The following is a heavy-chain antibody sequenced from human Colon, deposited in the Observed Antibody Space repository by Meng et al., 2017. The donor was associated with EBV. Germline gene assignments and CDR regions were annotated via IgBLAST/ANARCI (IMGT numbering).Heavy chain of an antibody. D-gene: IGHD3-22*01. CDR3: ARSDISGAPLRLDP. CDR1: GYSFSAYY. Sequence: QVQLVQSGAEVKKPGASVKVSCKASGYSFSAYYIQWVRRAPGQGLEWMGRIDPNSGGTKYAPKFQDRVRVTGDTSINTAYMELSGLTSDDTAIYYCARSDISGAPLRLDPWGQGTLVTVSS. CDR2: IDPNSGGT. J-gene: IGHJ5*02. V-gene: IGHV1-2*06.